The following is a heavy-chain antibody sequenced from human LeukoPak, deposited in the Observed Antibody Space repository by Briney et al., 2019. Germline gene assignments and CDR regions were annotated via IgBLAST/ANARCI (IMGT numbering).Heavy chain of an antibody. CDR1: GYTFTSYG. J-gene: IGHJ3*02. D-gene: IGHD3-22*01. V-gene: IGHV1-18*01. CDR2: ISAYNGNT. Sequence: GASVKVSCKASGYTFTSYGISWVRQAPGQGLEWMGWISAYNGNTNYAQKLQGRVTMTTDTSTSTAYMELRSLRSDDTAVYYCAVNYYDSSGYYSAFDIWGQGTMVTVSS. CDR3: AVNYYDSSGYYSAFDI.